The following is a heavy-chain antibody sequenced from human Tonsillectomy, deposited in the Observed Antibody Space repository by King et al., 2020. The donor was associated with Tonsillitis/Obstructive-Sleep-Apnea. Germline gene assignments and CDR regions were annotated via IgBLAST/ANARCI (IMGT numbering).Heavy chain of an antibody. CDR1: GGSISSFY. V-gene: IGHV4-59*08. CDR3: AKQADFYFYMDV. Sequence: VQLQESGPGLVKPSETLSLTCSVSGGSISSFYWSWIRQPPGKGLEWIGFIYDSGSTNYNPSLKSRVTISVDTSKNQFSLKVTSGTATDTAVYYCAKQADFYFYMDVWGKGTTVTVSS. J-gene: IGHJ6*03. CDR2: IYDSGST.